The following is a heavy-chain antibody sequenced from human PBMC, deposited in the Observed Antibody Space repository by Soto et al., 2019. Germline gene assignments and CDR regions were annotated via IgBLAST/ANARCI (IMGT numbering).Heavy chain of an antibody. D-gene: IGHD5-18*01. CDR1: GFTFSNAW. CDR2: IKSKTDGGTT. CDR3: TTLTVDTAMVTPDY. J-gene: IGHJ4*02. Sequence: GGSLRLSCAASGFTFSNAWMSWVRQAPGKGLEWVGRIKSKTDGGTTDYAAPVKGRFTISRDDSKNTLYLQMNSLKTEGTAVYYCTTLTVDTAMVTPDYWGQGTLVTVSS. V-gene: IGHV3-15*01.